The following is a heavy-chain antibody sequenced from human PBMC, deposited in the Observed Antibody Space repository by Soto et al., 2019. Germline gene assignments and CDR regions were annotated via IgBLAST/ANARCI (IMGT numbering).Heavy chain of an antibody. V-gene: IGHV1-18*01. J-gene: IGHJ3*02. Sequence: GASVKVSCKASGYTFTSYGISWVRQAPGQGLEWMGWISAYNGNTNYAQKLQGRVTMTTDTSTSTAYMELRSLRSDDTAVYYCARDPHIVVVTAIPADDAFDIWGQGTMVTVS. CDR1: GYTFTSYG. D-gene: IGHD2-21*02. CDR3: ARDPHIVVVTAIPADDAFDI. CDR2: ISAYNGNT.